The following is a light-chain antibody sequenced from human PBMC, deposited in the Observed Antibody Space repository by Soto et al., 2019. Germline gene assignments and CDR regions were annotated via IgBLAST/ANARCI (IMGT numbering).Light chain of an antibody. CDR3: YSYTASDIWV. J-gene: IGLJ3*02. CDR2: AVS. Sequence: QSALTQPRSVSGSPGQSVTISCTGTNSDVGRYNFVSWYQQLPGKAPKLLISAVSQRPSGVPDRFSGSKSGNTASLTISGLQADDEADYCFYSYTASDIWVFGGGTKLTVL. V-gene: IGLV2-11*01. CDR1: NSDVGRYNF.